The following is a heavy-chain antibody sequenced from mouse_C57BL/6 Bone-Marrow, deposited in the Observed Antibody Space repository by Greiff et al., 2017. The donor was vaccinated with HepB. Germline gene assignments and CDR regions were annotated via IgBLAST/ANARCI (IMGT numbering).Heavy chain of an antibody. J-gene: IGHJ1*03. Sequence: DVKLQESGGGLVQPGESLKLSCESNEYEFPSHDMSWVRKTPEKRLELVAAINSDGGSTYYPDTMERRFIISRDNTKKTLYLQMSSLRSEDTALYYCARGWLLWYFDVWGTGTTVTVSS. CDR3: ARGWLLWYFDV. V-gene: IGHV5-2*01. D-gene: IGHD2-3*01. CDR2: INSDGGST. CDR1: EYEFPSHD.